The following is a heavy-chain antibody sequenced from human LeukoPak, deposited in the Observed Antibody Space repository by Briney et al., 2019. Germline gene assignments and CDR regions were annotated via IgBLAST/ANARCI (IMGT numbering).Heavy chain of an antibody. J-gene: IGHJ5*02. CDR2: IYHSGST. CDR1: GGSISSGGYS. Sequence: SQTLSLTCAVSGGSISSGGYSWSWIRQPPGKGLEWIGYIYHSGSTYYNPSLKSRVTISVDRSKNQFSLKLSSVTAADTAVYYCARLPYCSSTSCYENWFDPWDQGTLVTVSS. CDR3: ARLPYCSSTSCYENWFDP. D-gene: IGHD2-2*01. V-gene: IGHV4-30-2*01.